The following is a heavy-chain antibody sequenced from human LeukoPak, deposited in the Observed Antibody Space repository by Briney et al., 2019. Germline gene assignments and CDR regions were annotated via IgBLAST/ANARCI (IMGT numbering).Heavy chain of an antibody. CDR2: IYYSGST. CDR3: ARDGVYCSSTSCSKYYFDY. V-gene: IGHV4-61*01. D-gene: IGHD2-2*01. CDR1: GGSVSSGSYY. Sequence: SETLSLTCTVSGGSVSSGSYYWSWIRQPPGEGLEWIGYIYYSGSTNYNPSLKNRVTISVDTSKNQFSLKLSSVTAADTAVYYCARDGVYCSSTSCSKYYFDYWGQGTLVTVSS. J-gene: IGHJ4*02.